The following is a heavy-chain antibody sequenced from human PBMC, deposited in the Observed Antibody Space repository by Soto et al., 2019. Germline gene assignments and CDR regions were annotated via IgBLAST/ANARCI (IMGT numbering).Heavy chain of an antibody. CDR3: ARGVVVVPAAIYGDWFDP. V-gene: IGHV4-34*01. D-gene: IGHD2-2*01. CDR1: GGSFSGYY. J-gene: IGHJ5*02. Sequence: QVQLQQWGAGLLKPSETLSLTCAVYGGSFSGYYWSWIRQPPGKGLERIGEINHSGSTNYNPSLKSRVTISVDTSKNQFSLKLSSVTAADTAVYYCARGVVVVPAAIYGDWFDPWGQGTLVTVSS. CDR2: INHSGST.